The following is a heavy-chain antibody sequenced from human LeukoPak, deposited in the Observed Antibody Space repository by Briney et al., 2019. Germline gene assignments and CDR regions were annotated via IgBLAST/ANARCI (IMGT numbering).Heavy chain of an antibody. Sequence: PGGSLRLSCAASGFTFSSYSMNWVRQAPGKGLEWVSSISSSSSYIYYADSVKGRFTISRDNAKNSLYLQMNSLRGEDTAVYYCAKGKAIATINYGLDVWGQGTTVTVSS. CDR2: ISSSSSYI. J-gene: IGHJ6*02. D-gene: IGHD1-1*01. CDR3: AKGKAIATINYGLDV. CDR1: GFTFSSYS. V-gene: IGHV3-21*01.